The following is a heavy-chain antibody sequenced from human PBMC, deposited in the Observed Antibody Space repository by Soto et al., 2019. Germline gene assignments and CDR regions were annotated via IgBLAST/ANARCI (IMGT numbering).Heavy chain of an antibody. V-gene: IGHV3-66*01. CDR2: IYSGGST. J-gene: IGHJ4*02. CDR3: AREGGDYYDILTGYFDY. CDR1: GFTVSSNY. Sequence: GGSLRLSCAASGFTVSSNYMSWVRQAPGKGLEWVSVIYSGGSTYYADSVKGRFTISRDNSKNTLYLQMNSLRAEDTAVYYCAREGGDYYDILTGYFDYWGQGTLVTVSS. D-gene: IGHD3-9*01.